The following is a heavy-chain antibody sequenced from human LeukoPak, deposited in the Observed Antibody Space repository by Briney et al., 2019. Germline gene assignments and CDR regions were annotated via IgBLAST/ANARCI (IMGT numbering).Heavy chain of an antibody. CDR1: GFTFSSYC. CDR2: ISSSSSYI. CDR3: ARDLPPRRAAAGTLGGWFDP. D-gene: IGHD6-13*01. J-gene: IGHJ5*02. V-gene: IGHV3-21*01. Sequence: PGGSLRLSCAASGFTFSSYCMNCVRQAPGKGLEWVSSISSSSSYIYYADSVKGRFTISRENAKNSLYLKMNSLRAEDTAVYYCARDLPPRRAAAGTLGGWFDPWGQGTLVTVSS.